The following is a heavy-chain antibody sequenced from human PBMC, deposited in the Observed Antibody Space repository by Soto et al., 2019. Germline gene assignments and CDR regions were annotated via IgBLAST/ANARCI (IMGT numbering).Heavy chain of an antibody. CDR1: GLTFSSYA. CDR2: ISGSGGTT. V-gene: IGHV3-23*01. Sequence: EVQLLESGGGLVQPGGPRRLSCAASGLTFSSYAMSWVRQAPGKGREWVSAISGSGGTTYYADSVKGRFTFSRDNSKNTLYLQMNSLRAEDTAVYYCAKTANGWFSAFDIWGQGTMVTVSS. CDR3: AKTANGWFSAFDI. J-gene: IGHJ3*02. D-gene: IGHD6-19*01.